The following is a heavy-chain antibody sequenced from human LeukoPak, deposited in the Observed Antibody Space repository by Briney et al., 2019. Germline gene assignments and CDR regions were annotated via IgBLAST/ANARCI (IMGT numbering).Heavy chain of an antibody. CDR2: IYYSGNT. J-gene: IGHJ5*02. CDR3: ARRQQTGGDNGLHNWFDP. D-gene: IGHD2-21*01. Sequence: SETLSLTCTVSGGSIRTYHWSWIRQPREKGLVGMGYIYYSGNTKYNPSLESRVTISVDTYKQQIPLTRRSVTAADTPIYHRARRQQTGGDNGLHNWFDPWGQGTLVTVSS. V-gene: IGHV4-59*08. CDR1: GGSIRTYH.